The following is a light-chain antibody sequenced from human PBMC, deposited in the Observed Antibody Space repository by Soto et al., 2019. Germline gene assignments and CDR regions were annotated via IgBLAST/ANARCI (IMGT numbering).Light chain of an antibody. V-gene: IGKV3-15*01. CDR1: QSVSSN. J-gene: IGKJ2*01. Sequence: EIVMTQPPATLSVSPGERATLSCRASQSVSSNLAWYQQKPGQAPRLLMYGASTRATDIPARFSGSGSGTEFTLTISSLQSEDFAVYYCQQYNNWPRTFGQGTKLEIK. CDR3: QQYNNWPRT. CDR2: GAS.